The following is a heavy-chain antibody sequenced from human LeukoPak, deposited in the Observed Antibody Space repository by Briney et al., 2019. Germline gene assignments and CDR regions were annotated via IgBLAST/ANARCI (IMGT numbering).Heavy chain of an antibody. D-gene: IGHD5-18*01. CDR1: GFTFRSYA. CDR2: ISGSGGTT. V-gene: IGHV3-23*01. J-gene: IGHJ4*02. Sequence: GRSLRLSCAASGFTFRSYALSWVRQAPGKGLEWVSVISGSGGTTYYADSVKGRFTISRDNSKNTLFLQMNSLRADDTAVYYCARQAYTTMAYIDYWGQGTLVTVSS. CDR3: ARQAYTTMAYIDY.